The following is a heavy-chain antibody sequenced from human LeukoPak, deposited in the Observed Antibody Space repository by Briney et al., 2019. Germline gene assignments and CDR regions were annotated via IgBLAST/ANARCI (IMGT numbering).Heavy chain of an antibody. J-gene: IGHJ4*02. D-gene: IGHD5-18*01. Sequence: GESLRISCKGSGYSFTSYWISWVRQMPGKGLEWMGRIDPSDSYTNYSPSFQGHVTISADKSISTAYLQWSSLKASDTAMYYCARLVVGTAMVPAFDYRGQGTLVTVSS. V-gene: IGHV5-10-1*01. CDR1: GYSFTSYW. CDR3: ARLVVGTAMVPAFDY. CDR2: IDPSDSYT.